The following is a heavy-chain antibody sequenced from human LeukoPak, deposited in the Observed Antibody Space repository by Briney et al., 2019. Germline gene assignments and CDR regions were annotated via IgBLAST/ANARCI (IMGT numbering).Heavy chain of an antibody. V-gene: IGHV3-23*01. CDR2: LSASGGGT. D-gene: IGHD3-22*01. CDR3: ATVLQTSITTCAAFDT. J-gene: IGHJ3*02. CDR1: GLTFSNFP. Sequence: GGSLRLSCAASGLTFSNFPMTWVRQTPGKGLEWVSALSASGGGTFYAPSVKGRFTISRDNSKNTVSAQMNSLRAEHTALYYCATVLQTSITTCAAFDTWGQGTMVTVSS.